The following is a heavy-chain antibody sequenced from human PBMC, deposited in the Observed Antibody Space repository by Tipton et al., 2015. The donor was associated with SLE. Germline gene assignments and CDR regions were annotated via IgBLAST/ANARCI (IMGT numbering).Heavy chain of an antibody. CDR3: ARSGRRESPPDY. V-gene: IGHV3-7*01. Sequence: SLRLSCAASGFTLRSYGIHWVRQAPGKGLEWVANIKETGSEKYYVDSVRGRFTISRDNAKNSLYLQMNSLRAEDTAVYYCARSGRRESPPDYWGQGTLVTVSS. CDR1: GFTLRSYG. CDR2: IKETGSEK. J-gene: IGHJ4*02. D-gene: IGHD3-10*01.